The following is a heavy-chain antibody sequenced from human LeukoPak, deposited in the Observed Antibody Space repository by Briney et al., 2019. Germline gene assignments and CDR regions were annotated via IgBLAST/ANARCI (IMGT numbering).Heavy chain of an antibody. CDR1: GFTFSSYA. Sequence: PGGSLRLSCAASGFTFSSYAMTWVRQAPGKGLEWVSGISGSGGSTNYADSVKGRFTISRDNSKNTLYLQMNSLRAEDTAVYYCARRGGSSWSSFDYWGHGTLVTVSS. V-gene: IGHV3-23*01. CDR2: ISGSGGST. CDR3: ARRGGSSWSSFDY. J-gene: IGHJ4*01. D-gene: IGHD6-13*01.